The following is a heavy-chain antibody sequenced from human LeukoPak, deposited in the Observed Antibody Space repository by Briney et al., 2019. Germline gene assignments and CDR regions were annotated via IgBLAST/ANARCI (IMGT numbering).Heavy chain of an antibody. CDR1: GFTFSSYE. V-gene: IGHV4-59*01. CDR2: IFHTGTS. D-gene: IGHD5-18*01. J-gene: IGHJ6*03. Sequence: GSLRLSCAASGFTFSSYEMNWIRQPPGKGLEWIANIFHTGTSDYNPSLKSRVTISVDTSKNQFSLKLSSVTAADTAVYYCARTTEGGYSYGYFYYYYMDVWGKGTTVTISS. CDR3: ARTTEGGYSYGYFYYYYMDV.